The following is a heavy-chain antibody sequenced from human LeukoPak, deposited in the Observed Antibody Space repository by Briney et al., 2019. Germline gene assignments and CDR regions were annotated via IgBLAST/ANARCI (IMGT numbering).Heavy chain of an antibody. Sequence: PSGTLSLTCAVSGGSISSSNWWSWVRQPPGKGLEWIGEIYHSGSTNYNPSLKSRVTISVDTSKNQFSLKLSPVTAADTAVYYCARSDSSSWYTFDYWGQGTLVTVSS. V-gene: IGHV4-4*02. CDR3: ARSDSSSWYTFDY. J-gene: IGHJ4*02. D-gene: IGHD6-13*01. CDR1: GGSISSSNW. CDR2: IYHSGST.